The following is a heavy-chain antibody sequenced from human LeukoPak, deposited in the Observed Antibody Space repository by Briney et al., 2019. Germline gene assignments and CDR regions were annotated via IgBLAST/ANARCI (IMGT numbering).Heavy chain of an antibody. Sequence: PSETLSLTCAVYGGSFSGYYWSWIRQPPGKGLEWIGEINHSGSTNYNPSLKSRVTISVDTSKNQFSLKLSSVTAADTAVYYCASIGGYSRNHDYWGQGTLVTVSS. CDR1: GGSFSGYY. CDR2: INHSGST. J-gene: IGHJ4*02. D-gene: IGHD6-13*01. CDR3: ASIGGYSRNHDY. V-gene: IGHV4-34*01.